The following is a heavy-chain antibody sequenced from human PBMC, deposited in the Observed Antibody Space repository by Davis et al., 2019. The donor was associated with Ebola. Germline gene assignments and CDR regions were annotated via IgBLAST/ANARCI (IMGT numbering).Heavy chain of an antibody. J-gene: IGHJ4*02. CDR3: ARGLTYYYDSSGYY. V-gene: IGHV4-34*01. Sequence: MPSETLSLTCGVYGGSFSGYYWSWFRQPPGKGLEWIGEINHSGSTNYNPSLKSRVTISVDTSKNQFSLKLSSVTAADTAVYSCARGLTYYYDSSGYYWGQGTLVTVSS. CDR2: INHSGST. D-gene: IGHD3-22*01. CDR1: GGSFSGYY.